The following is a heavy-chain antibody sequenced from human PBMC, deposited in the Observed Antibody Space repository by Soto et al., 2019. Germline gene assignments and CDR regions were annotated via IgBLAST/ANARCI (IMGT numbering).Heavy chain of an antibody. CDR2: ISGSGGST. V-gene: IGHV3-23*01. Sequence: GAPRLPCSASGFTINSYTMRWARQAPGEGLEWVSAISGSGGSTYYADSVKGRFTISRDTSKNTLYLQMNSLRAEDTAVYYCAKDFTRYCSSTSCYWDYWGPGTLVTVSS. CDR1: GFTINSYT. CDR3: AKDFTRYCSSTSCYWDY. D-gene: IGHD2-2*01. J-gene: IGHJ4*02.